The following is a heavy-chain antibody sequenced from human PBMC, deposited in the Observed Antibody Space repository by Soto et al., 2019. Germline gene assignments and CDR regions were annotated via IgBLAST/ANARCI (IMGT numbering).Heavy chain of an antibody. D-gene: IGHD2-15*01. Sequence: ASVKVSCKASGYTFTSYYMHWVRQAPGQGIEWMGIINPSGGSTSYAEKFQGRVTMTRDTSTSTAYMELSSLRSEDTAVYYCAASIVVIKEGCLHYWGQGTLVTVSS. CDR3: AASIVVIKEGCLHY. CDR1: GYTFTSYY. CDR2: INPSGGST. J-gene: IGHJ4*02. V-gene: IGHV1-46*01.